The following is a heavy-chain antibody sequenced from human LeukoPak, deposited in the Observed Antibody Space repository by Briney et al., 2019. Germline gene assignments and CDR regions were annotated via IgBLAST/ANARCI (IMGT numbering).Heavy chain of an antibody. V-gene: IGHV1-69*05. D-gene: IGHD3-22*01. J-gene: IGHJ4*02. CDR2: IIPIFGTA. Sequence: SVKVSCKASGGTFSSYAISWVRQAPGQGLEWMGGIIPIFGTANYAQKFQGRVTITTDESTSTAYMELSSLRSEDTAVYYCARLTYYYDSSGYYYFDYWGQGTMVTVSS. CDR1: GGTFSSYA. CDR3: ARLTYYYDSSGYYYFDY.